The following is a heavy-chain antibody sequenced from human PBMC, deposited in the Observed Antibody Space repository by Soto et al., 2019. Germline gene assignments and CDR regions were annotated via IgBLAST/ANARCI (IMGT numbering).Heavy chain of an antibody. J-gene: IGHJ4*02. Sequence: SETLSLTCTVSGASISSGDHFWTWLRQPPGKGLEWIGYIYYSGSTYYNPSLKSRVAISVDTSKNQFSLTLTSVTAADTAVYYCAREEALIVVPTGGIDYSFDYWGQGTLVTVSS. D-gene: IGHD3-22*01. CDR3: AREEALIVVPTGGIDYSFDY. CDR2: IYYSGST. V-gene: IGHV4-30-4*01. CDR1: GASISSGDHF.